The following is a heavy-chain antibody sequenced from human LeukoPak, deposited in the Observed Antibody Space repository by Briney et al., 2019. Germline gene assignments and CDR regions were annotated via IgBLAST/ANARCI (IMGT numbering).Heavy chain of an antibody. Sequence: GGSLRLSCAASGFTFSSYAMSWVRQAPGKGLEWVSAISGSGGSTYYADSVKGRFTISRDNSKNTLYLQMNSLRAEDAAVYYCTRVLAGRSGLMDVWGRGTTVTVSS. D-gene: IGHD2-8*02. CDR2: ISGSGGST. V-gene: IGHV3-23*01. J-gene: IGHJ6*02. CDR3: TRVLAGRSGLMDV. CDR1: GFTFSSYA.